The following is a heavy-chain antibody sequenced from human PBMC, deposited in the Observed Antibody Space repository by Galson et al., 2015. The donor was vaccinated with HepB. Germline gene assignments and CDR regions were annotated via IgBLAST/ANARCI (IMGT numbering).Heavy chain of an antibody. CDR1: GFTFSNYD. CDR2: ISYDGSKR. D-gene: IGHD2-8*02. V-gene: IGHV3-30*18. CDR3: AKKSDATGVSRIGV. J-gene: IGHJ4*01. Sequence: SLRLSCAATGFTFSNYDMTWIRQAPGKGLEWVALISYDGSKRYYLDAVKGRFTISRDNSKNTLCLQMSHMRTEDTAVYYCAKKSDATGVSRIGVWGHGTPVHV.